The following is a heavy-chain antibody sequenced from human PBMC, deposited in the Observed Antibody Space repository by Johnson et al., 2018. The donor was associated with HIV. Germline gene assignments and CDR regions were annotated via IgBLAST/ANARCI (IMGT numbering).Heavy chain of an antibody. CDR1: GFTFSRYW. CDR2: MNQDGSEK. Sequence: VQLVESGGGLVQPGGSLRLSCAGSGFTFSRYWMSWVRQAPGKGLEWVANMNQDGSEKYYGDSVKGRFTVSRDYNMNTRYLQMDSLRVEDTAVYYCARGQHYDFWSGYYPIGGETFDFWGQGEMLTVSS. CDR3: ARGQHYDFWSGYYPIGGETFDF. D-gene: IGHD3-3*01. J-gene: IGHJ3*01. V-gene: IGHV3-7*02.